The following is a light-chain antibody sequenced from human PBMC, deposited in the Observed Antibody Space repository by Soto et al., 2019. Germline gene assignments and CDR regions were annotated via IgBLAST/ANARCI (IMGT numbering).Light chain of an antibody. CDR1: QGIDNY. J-gene: IGKJ4*01. V-gene: IGKV1-27*01. CDR3: QKCKVAPFT. CDR2: AAS. Sequence: DIEMTQSPSSLSASVGDRVTITCRASQGIDNYLAWYQQQPWKAPKLLIYAASTLQSEVPSRFTGSGSGTGFTLTISSLQPEDAATYYCQKCKVAPFTFGGGTKVEIK.